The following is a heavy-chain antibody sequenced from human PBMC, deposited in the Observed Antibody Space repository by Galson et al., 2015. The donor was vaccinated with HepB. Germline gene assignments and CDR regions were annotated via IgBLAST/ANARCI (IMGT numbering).Heavy chain of an antibody. CDR2: ITSSDAGT. J-gene: IGHJ6*02. V-gene: IGHV3-23*01. CDR3: AKAGYCPGASCFDHYYGMDV. D-gene: IGHD2-15*01. Sequence: SLRLSCAASGFTFSNYAMIWVRQAPGKGLEWISGITSSDAGTAYADSVKGRFTISRDNSKNTLFLQMGSLRPEDTAVYYCAKAGYCPGASCFDHYYGMDVCGQGTLVTVSS. CDR1: GFTFSNYA.